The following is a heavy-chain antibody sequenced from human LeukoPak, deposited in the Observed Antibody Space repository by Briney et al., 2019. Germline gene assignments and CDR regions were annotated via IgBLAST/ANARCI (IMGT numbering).Heavy chain of an antibody. CDR1: GGSISSYY. D-gene: IGHD3-22*01. J-gene: IGHJ3*02. V-gene: IGHV4-59*01. Sequence: PSETLSLTCTVSGGSISSYYWSWLRQPPGKGLEWIGHISDPGDTNYNPSLKSRVTISVDPSKKQFSLKLSFVTAADTAVYYCARDSYYDSSGYFNDTFDMWGQGTLVTVSS. CDR3: ARDSYYDSSGYFNDTFDM. CDR2: ISDPGDT.